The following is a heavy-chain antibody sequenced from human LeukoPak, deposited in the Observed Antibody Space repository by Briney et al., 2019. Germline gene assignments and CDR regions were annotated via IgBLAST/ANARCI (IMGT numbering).Heavy chain of an antibody. CDR1: GYSFTDFY. CDR2: INPNSGGT. D-gene: IGHD4-17*01. V-gene: IGHV1-2*02. J-gene: IGHJ4*02. CDR3: ARSPDYGDYFDY. Sequence: ASVKVSCTASGYSFTDFYMHWVRQAPGQGLEWMGWINPNSGGTNYAQKFQGRVTMTRDTSISTAYMELSRLRSDDTAVYYCARSPDYGDYFDYWGQGTLVTVSS.